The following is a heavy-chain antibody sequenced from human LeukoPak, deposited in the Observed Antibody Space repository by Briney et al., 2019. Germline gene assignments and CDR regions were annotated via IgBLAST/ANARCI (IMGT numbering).Heavy chain of an antibody. CDR1: GFTYNSYA. V-gene: IGHV3-23*01. Sequence: GGSLSLSCAASGFTYNSYAMSWVRQAPGKGLEWVSSISGSGGSTYYADSVKGRFTISRDNSKNTLYLQMNSLRAEDTAVYYCAKAGGRGYCFDYWGQGTLVTVSS. D-gene: IGHD3-10*01. CDR2: ISGSGGST. CDR3: AKAGGRGYCFDY. J-gene: IGHJ4*02.